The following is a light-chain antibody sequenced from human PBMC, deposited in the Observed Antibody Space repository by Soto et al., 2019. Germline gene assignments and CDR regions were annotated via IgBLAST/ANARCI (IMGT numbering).Light chain of an antibody. CDR1: QSVSSSY. CDR2: GVS. V-gene: IGKV3-20*01. CDR3: QHYFNSPPST. J-gene: IGKJ5*01. Sequence: EIVLTQSPGTLSLSPGERATLSCRASQSVSSSYLAWYQQKPGQAPRLLIYGVSSRATGIPDRFSGSGSGTDFSLTISSREAADFFVYYCQHYFNSPPSTFGPGTRLEIK.